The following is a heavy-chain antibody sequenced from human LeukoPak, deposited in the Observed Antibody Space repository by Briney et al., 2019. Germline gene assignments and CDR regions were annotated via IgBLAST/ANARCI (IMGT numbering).Heavy chain of an antibody. V-gene: IGHV3-7*03. CDR3: VRDRSTYYYDSSGYYYDY. Sequence: GGSLRLSCAASGFTFSSYWMSWVRQAPGKGLEWVANIKQDGSEKYYVDSVKGRFTISRDNAKNSLYLQMNSLRAEDTAVYYCVRDRSTYYYDSSGYYYDYWGQGTLVTVSS. CDR1: GFTFSSYW. D-gene: IGHD3-22*01. CDR2: IKQDGSEK. J-gene: IGHJ4*02.